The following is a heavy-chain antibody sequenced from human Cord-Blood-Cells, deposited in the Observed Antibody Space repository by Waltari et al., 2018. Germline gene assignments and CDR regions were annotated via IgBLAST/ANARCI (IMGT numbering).Heavy chain of an antibody. CDR2: IKSKAYGGTT. D-gene: IGHD6-19*01. J-gene: IGHJ2*01. Sequence: EVQLVESGGGLVQPGRSLRLSCTASGFTFGDNAMRWVGKAPGKGLEWVGFIKSKAYGGTTEYAASVKGRFTISRDDSKSIAYLQMNSLKTEDTAVYYCTSPQLQWLGTYREFDLWGRGTLVTVSS. CDR3: TSPQLQWLGTYREFDL. CDR1: GFTFGDNA. V-gene: IGHV3-49*04.